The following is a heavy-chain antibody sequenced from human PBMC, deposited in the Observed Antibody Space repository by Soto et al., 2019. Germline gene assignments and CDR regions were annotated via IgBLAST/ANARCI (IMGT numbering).Heavy chain of an antibody. CDR3: AKMDSSGWSMDV. CDR1: GFTFSSYG. J-gene: IGHJ6*02. Sequence: GGSLRLSCAASGFTFSSYGMHWVRHAPGKGLEWVAVISYDGSNKYYADSVKGRFTISRDNSKNTLYLQMNSLRAEDTAVYYCAKMDSSGWSMDVWGQGTTVTVSS. CDR2: ISYDGSNK. V-gene: IGHV3-30*18. D-gene: IGHD6-19*01.